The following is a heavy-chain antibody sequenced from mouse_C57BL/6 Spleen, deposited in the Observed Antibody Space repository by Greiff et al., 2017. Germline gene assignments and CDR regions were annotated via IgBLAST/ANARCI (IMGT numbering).Heavy chain of an antibody. Sequence: QVQLKQPGAELVKPGASVKLSCKASGYTFTSYWMHWVKQRPGQGLEWIGMIHPNSGSTNYNEKFKSKATLTVDKSSSTAYMQLSSLTSEDSAVYYCARDKYDYDDYWGQGTTLTVSS. V-gene: IGHV1-64*01. D-gene: IGHD2-4*01. CDR2: IHPNSGST. CDR3: ARDKYDYDDY. J-gene: IGHJ2*01. CDR1: GYTFTSYW.